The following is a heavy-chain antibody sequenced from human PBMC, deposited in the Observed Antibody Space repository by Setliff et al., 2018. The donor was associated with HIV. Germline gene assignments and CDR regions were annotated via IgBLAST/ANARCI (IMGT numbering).Heavy chain of an antibody. D-gene: IGHD3-22*01. V-gene: IGHV4-59*08. J-gene: IGHJ3*02. CDR2: IYYSGST. Sequence: SETLSLTCTVSGGYITTYYWSWIRQPPGKGLEWIGYIYYSGSTNYNPSLESRVTISVDTSKNQFSLKLSSVTAADTAVYYCARLHYYDRSGLTVGAFDIWGQGTMVTVSS. CDR3: ARLHYYDRSGLTVGAFDI. CDR1: GGYITTYY.